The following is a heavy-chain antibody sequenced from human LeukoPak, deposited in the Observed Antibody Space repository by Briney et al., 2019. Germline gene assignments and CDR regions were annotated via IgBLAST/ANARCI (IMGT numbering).Heavy chain of an antibody. Sequence: SETLSPTCTVSGGSVSSSSYYWGWIRQPPGKGLEWIGSIFYSETTYYSPSLKSRITISVDTSTSQFSLKLSSVTAADTAVYFCARGQWLVPLDFWGQGILVTVSS. CDR2: IFYSETT. V-gene: IGHV4-39*01. J-gene: IGHJ4*02. D-gene: IGHD6-19*01. CDR3: ARGQWLVPLDF. CDR1: GGSVSSSSYY.